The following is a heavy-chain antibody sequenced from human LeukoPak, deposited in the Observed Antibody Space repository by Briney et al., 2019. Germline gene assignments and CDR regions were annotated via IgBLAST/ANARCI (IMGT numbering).Heavy chain of an antibody. CDR2: INPHSGGT. V-gene: IGHV1-2*02. J-gene: IGHJ4*02. CDR1: GYTFTGYY. CDR3: ASGGTNGVRCFDY. Sequence: ASVKVSCKASGYTFTGYYMHWVRQAPGQGLEWMGWINPHSGGTDYVQKFQGRVTMTRDTSISTAYMDLSRLRSDDTAVYYCASGGTNGVRCFDYWGQGTLVTVSS. D-gene: IGHD2-8*01.